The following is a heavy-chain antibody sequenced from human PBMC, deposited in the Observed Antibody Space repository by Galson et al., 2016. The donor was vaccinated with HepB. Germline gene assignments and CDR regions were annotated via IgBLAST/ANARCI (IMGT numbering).Heavy chain of an antibody. CDR2: IIPIFGTA. J-gene: IGHJ5*02. CDR1: GGTFSIYA. Sequence: SVKVSCNASGGTFSIYAISWVRQAPGQGLEWMGGIIPIFGTANYAQKFQGRVTITADKSTSTAYVELTSLRSEDTAVYYCARGYTSGWYWFDPWGQGTLVTVSS. CDR3: ARGYTSGWYWFDP. V-gene: IGHV1-69*06. D-gene: IGHD6-19*01.